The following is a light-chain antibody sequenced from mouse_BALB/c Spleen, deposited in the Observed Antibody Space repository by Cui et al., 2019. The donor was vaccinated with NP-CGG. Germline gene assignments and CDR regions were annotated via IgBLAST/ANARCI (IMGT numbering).Light chain of an antibody. V-gene: IGLV1*01. CDR1: TGAVTTSNY. CDR3: ALWFSNHWV. Sequence: QAVVIQESALITSTGEAVTLTCRSSTGAVTTSNYANWIQEKPDHLFTGLIGGTNNRPPGVPARFSGSLIGNKAALTITGAQTEDEAIYFCALWFSNHWVFGGGTKLTVL. J-gene: IGLJ1*01. CDR2: GTN.